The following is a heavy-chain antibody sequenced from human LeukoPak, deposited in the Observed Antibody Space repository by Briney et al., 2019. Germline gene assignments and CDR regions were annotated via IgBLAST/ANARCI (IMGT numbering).Heavy chain of an antibody. D-gene: IGHD3-22*01. Sequence: QPGGSLRLSCAASGFTFSGYAMSWVRQAPGKGLEWVSTISDSGGSTYYADSVKGRFTISRDNSKNTLYLQLNSLSAEDTAIYYCAKDGRLYDGSGYYQLDYWGQGTLVTVSS. J-gene: IGHJ4*02. CDR2: ISDSGGST. V-gene: IGHV3-23*01. CDR1: GFTFSGYA. CDR3: AKDGRLYDGSGYYQLDY.